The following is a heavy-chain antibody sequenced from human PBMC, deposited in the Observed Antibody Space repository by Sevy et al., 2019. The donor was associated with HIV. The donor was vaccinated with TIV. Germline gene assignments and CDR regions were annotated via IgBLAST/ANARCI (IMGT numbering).Heavy chain of an antibody. Sequence: SETLSLTCTVSGGSISSYYWSWIRQPPGKGLEWIGYIYYSGSTNYNPSLKSRVTISVDTSKNQFSLKLSSVTAADTAVYYCARGYRVVPAAIGGAFDIWGQGTVVTVSS. D-gene: IGHD2-2*01. V-gene: IGHV4-59*01. CDR2: IYYSGST. CDR1: GGSISSYY. J-gene: IGHJ3*02. CDR3: ARGYRVVPAAIGGAFDI.